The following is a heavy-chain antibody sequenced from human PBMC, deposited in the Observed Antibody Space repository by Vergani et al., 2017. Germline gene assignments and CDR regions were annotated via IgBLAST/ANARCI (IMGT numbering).Heavy chain of an antibody. CDR3: AKDTVGYCSSTSCYMGMDV. V-gene: IGHV3-23*01. D-gene: IGHD2-2*02. CDR2: ISGSGGST. Sequence: EVQLLESGGGLVQPGGSLRLSCAASGFTFSSYAMSWVRQAPGKGLEWVSAISGSGGSTYYADSVKGRFTISRDNSKNTLYLQMNSLRGEDTAVYYCAKDTVGYCSSTSCYMGMDVWGQGTTVTVSS. CDR1: GFTFSSYA. J-gene: IGHJ6*02.